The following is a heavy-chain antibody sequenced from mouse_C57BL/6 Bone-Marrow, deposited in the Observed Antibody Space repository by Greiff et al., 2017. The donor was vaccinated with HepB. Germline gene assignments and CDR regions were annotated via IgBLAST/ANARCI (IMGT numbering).Heavy chain of an antibody. CDR3: ARKRRGHFDY. Sequence: VKLVESGAELAKPGASVKLSCKASGYTFTSYWMHWVKQRPGQGLEWIGYINPSSGYTKYNQKFKDMATLTADKSSSTAYMQLSSLTYEDSAVYYCARKRRGHFDYWGQGTTLTVSS. CDR2: INPSSGYT. J-gene: IGHJ2*01. V-gene: IGHV1-7*01. CDR1: GYTFTSYW.